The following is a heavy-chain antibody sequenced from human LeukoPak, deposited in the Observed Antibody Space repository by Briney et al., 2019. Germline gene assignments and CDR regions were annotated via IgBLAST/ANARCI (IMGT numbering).Heavy chain of an antibody. J-gene: IGHJ4*02. V-gene: IGHV6-1*01. CDR1: GDSVSTNSAA. CDR2: TYYRSKWYN. CDR3: AIGGIGYCTSSSCYFDC. Sequence: SQTLSLTCAISGDSVSTNSAAWNWIRQSPSRGLEWLGRTYYRSKWYNDYAVSVRSRITIIPDTSKNDFSLQLISVTPDDTAVYRLAIGGIGYCTSSSCYFDCWGQGTLVTVSS. D-gene: IGHD2-2*01.